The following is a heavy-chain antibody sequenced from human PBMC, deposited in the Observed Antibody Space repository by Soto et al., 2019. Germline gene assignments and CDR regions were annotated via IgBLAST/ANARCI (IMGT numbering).Heavy chain of an antibody. J-gene: IGHJ6*02. CDR1: GFNFGSYS. D-gene: IGHD2-2*01. V-gene: IGHV3-21*01. CDR3: ARDGETDIVLVPAAMHGMDV. Sequence: PGGSLSLSCAASGFNFGSYSMNWVRQAPGKGLEWVSSISSSSSYIYYADSVKGRFTISRDNAKNSLYLQMNSLRAEDTAVYYCARDGETDIVLVPAAMHGMDVWGQGTTVTVSS. CDR2: ISSSSSYI.